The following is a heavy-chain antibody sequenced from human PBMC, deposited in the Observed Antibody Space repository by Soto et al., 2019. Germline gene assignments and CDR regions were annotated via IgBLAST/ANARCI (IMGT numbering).Heavy chain of an antibody. D-gene: IGHD5-12*01. V-gene: IGHV3-33*01. Sequence: QVQLVESGGGVVQPGRSLRLSCAASGFTFSSYGIHWVRQAPGKGLEWVAVIYYDGSNKYYADSVKGRFTISRDNSKNTLYLQMTSVRADDTAVYYCARGHGVATTRGWFDPWGQGTLVTVSS. J-gene: IGHJ5*02. CDR2: IYYDGSNK. CDR1: GFTFSSYG. CDR3: ARGHGVATTRGWFDP.